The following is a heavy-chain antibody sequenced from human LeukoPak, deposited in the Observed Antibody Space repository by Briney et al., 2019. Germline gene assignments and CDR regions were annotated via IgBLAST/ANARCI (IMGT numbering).Heavy chain of an antibody. V-gene: IGHV1-2*02. J-gene: IGHJ1*01. CDR1: GYSFNDKY. CDR2: INPNSGGT. Sequence: ASVKVSCKASGYSFNDKYLHWVRQAPGQGLEWMGSINPNSGGTSYAQKFQGRVIMTRDTSINTAYMQLSSLRPDDTAVYYCARSQFRTTNSGAWGFRPWGQGTLVTVTS. CDR3: ARSQFRTTNSGAWGFRP. D-gene: IGHD3-16*01.